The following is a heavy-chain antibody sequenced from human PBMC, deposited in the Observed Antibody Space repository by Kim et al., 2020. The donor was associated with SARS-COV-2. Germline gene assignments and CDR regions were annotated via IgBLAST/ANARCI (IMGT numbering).Heavy chain of an antibody. CDR3: ARGRGPYYGMDV. CDR1: GGSFSGYY. J-gene: IGHJ6*02. CDR2: INHSGST. Sequence: SETLSLTCAVYGGSFSGYYWSWIRQPPGKGLEWIGEINHSGSTNYNPSLKSRVTISVDTSKNQFSLKLSSVTAADTAVYYCARGRGPYYGMDVWGQGTTVTVSS. V-gene: IGHV4-34*01.